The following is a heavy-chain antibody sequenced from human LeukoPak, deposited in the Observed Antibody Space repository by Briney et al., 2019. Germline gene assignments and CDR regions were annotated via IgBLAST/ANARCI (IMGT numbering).Heavy chain of an antibody. Sequence: GESLKISCKGSGYSFTSYWSGWVRQMPGKGLEWMGIIYPGDSDTRYSPSFQGQVTISADKSISTAYLQWSSLKASDTAMYYCARLTVVNSKGDWFDPWGQGTLVTVSS. CDR2: IYPGDSDT. J-gene: IGHJ5*02. CDR1: GYSFTSYW. V-gene: IGHV5-51*01. CDR3: ARLTVVNSKGDWFDP. D-gene: IGHD4-23*01.